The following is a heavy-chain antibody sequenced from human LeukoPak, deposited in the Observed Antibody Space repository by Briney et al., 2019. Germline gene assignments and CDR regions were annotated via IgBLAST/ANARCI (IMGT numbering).Heavy chain of an antibody. Sequence: SETLSLTCTVSGGSISSYYWSWIRQPPGKGLEWIGYIYYSGSTNCNPSLKSRVTISVDTSKNQFSLKLSAVTAADTAVYYCARHKGDILTGYYYYYGMDVWGQGTTVTVSS. D-gene: IGHD3-9*01. CDR3: ARHKGDILTGYYYYYGMDV. V-gene: IGHV4-59*08. CDR1: GGSISSYY. J-gene: IGHJ6*02. CDR2: IYYSGST.